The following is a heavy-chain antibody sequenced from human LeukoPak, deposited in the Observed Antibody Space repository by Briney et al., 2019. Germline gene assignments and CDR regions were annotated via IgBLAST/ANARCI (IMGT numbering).Heavy chain of an antibody. J-gene: IGHJ4*02. CDR1: GFTFSSYW. CDR3: ARLGARQVLDY. D-gene: IGHD4-17*01. Sequence: GGSLRLSCTASGFTFSSYWMSWVRQAPGKGLEWVANIKQDGGEKYYVDSVKGRFTISRDNAKNSLYPQMNSLRAEDTAVYYCARLGARQVLDYWGQGTLVTVSS. CDR2: IKQDGGEK. V-gene: IGHV3-7*01.